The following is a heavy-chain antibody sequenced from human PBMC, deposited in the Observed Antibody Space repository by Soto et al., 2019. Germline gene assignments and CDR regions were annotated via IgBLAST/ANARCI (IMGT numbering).Heavy chain of an antibody. CDR2: IYSDGRGP. D-gene: IGHD3-22*01. V-gene: IGHV3-74*03. J-gene: IGHJ4*02. CDR1: GFTFSNYW. CDR3: ARDLKLYDSSGYLPFDY. Sequence: PGGSLRLSCAASGFTFSNYWMHWVRQAPGKGLVWVSRIYSDGRGPMYADSVKGRFTISRDNAKSTLYLQMNSLRAEDTAVYYCARDLKLYDSSGYLPFDYWGQGTLVTVSS.